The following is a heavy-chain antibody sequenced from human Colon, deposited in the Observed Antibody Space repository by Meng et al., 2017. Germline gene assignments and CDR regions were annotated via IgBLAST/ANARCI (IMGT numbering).Heavy chain of an antibody. D-gene: IGHD3-22*01. CDR1: GGSMNNNYYY. Sequence: QVQLQQSGPGLVKPPETLSLTCIVSGGSMNNNYYYWGWLRQSPGKGLEWIGSIDYRGTSYYNPSLKSRVTISIDTSKNQFSLDLSSVTAADTALYWCARQKYYYHSSGGLDYWGQGTLVTVSS. CDR3: ARQKYYYHSSGGLDY. V-gene: IGHV4-39*01. CDR2: IDYRGTS. J-gene: IGHJ4*02.